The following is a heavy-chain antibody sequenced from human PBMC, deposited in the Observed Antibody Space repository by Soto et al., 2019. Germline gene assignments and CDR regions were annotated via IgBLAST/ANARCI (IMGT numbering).Heavy chain of an antibody. D-gene: IGHD3-3*01. CDR1: GFTVDDYA. V-gene: IGHV3-30-3*01. CDR2: ISYDGSNK. J-gene: IGHJ6*02. Sequence: GGSLRLSCASSGFTVDDYAMHWVRQAPGKGLEWVAVISYDGSNKYYADSVKGRFTISRDNSKNTLYLQMNSLRAEDTAVYYCARDDFWSGYNLPGMDVWGQGTTVTVSS. CDR3: ARDDFWSGYNLPGMDV.